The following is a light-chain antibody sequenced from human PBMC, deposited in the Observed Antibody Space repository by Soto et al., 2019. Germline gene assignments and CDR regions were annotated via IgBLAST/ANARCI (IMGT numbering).Light chain of an antibody. Sequence: EIVLIQSPATLSLSPGERATLSCRVSQSVGSYLAWFQQRPGQAPRLVIHDASKRATGIPARFSGSGSGTVFSLTISGLEPEDFAVYYCQQRDNWPFTFGPGTTVDIK. CDR1: QSVGSY. CDR3: QQRDNWPFT. CDR2: DAS. V-gene: IGKV3-11*01. J-gene: IGKJ3*01.